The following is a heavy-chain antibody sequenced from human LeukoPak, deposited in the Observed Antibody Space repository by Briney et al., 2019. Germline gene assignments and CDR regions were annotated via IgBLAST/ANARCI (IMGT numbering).Heavy chain of an antibody. Sequence: GALRLSCAASGFTFSSFAMSWVRGAPGEGLEWVSGISGRGGNTYYADSVKGRFTISRDNSKNTLYVQLNSLRAEDTAVYYCAKGTAVGATTCFDFWGQGTLVTVSS. CDR2: ISGRGGNT. V-gene: IGHV3-23*01. CDR3: AKGTAVGATTCFDF. J-gene: IGHJ4*02. CDR1: GFTFSSFA. D-gene: IGHD1-26*01.